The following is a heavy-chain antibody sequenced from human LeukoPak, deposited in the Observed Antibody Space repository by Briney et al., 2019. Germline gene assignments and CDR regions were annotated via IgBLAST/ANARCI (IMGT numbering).Heavy chain of an antibody. V-gene: IGHV3-23*01. J-gene: IGHJ4*02. CDR3: AKHNSGNFIYSDS. Sequence: GGSLRLSCAASGFTFSLYAMSWVRQAPGKGLEWVSGITGSGGTTYYADSVKGRFTLSRDNSKNTLYLQMNSLGAEDTAVYYCAKHNSGNFIYSDSWGQGALVTVSS. D-gene: IGHD1-26*01. CDR2: ITGSGGTT. CDR1: GFTFSLYA.